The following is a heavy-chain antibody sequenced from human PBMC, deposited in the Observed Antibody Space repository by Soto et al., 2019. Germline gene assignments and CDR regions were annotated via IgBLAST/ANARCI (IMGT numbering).Heavy chain of an antibody. J-gene: IGHJ4*02. Sequence: VSCKTSGYTFTSYGITWVRQAPGQGLEWMGWISVYNANTNYAQKLQGRVTMTTDTSTSTAYMELRSLRSDDTAVYYCAREAYSAYDFASSDYWGQGTLVTVSS. CDR2: ISVYNANT. CDR1: GYTFTSYG. D-gene: IGHD5-12*01. CDR3: AREAYSAYDFASSDY. V-gene: IGHV1-18*01.